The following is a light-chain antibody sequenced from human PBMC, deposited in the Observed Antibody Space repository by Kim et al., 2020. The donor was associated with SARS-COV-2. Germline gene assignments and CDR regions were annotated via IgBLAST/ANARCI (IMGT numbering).Light chain of an antibody. Sequence: DIQMTQSPSTLSASVGDRVTITCRASQSISSWLAWYQQKPGKAPKLLIYKASSLESGVPSRFSGSGSGTEFTLTISSLQPDDFATYYCQQYNSYSPFTFRPGTKVDIK. CDR2: KAS. V-gene: IGKV1-5*03. J-gene: IGKJ3*01. CDR3: QQYNSYSPFT. CDR1: QSISSW.